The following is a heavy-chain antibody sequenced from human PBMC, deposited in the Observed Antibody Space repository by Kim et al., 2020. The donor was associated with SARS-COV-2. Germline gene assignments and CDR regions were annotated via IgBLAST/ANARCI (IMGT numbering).Heavy chain of an antibody. J-gene: IGHJ4*02. V-gene: IGHV4-34*01. Sequence: KPTLTSRITISVDTSKNQFSQKLSSVTAADTAVYYCAREIKKQLWLNFDYWGQGTLVTVSS. D-gene: IGHD5-18*01. CDR3: AREIKKQLWLNFDY.